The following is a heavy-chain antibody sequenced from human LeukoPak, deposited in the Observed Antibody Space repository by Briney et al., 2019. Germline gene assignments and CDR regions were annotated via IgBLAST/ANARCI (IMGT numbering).Heavy chain of an antibody. CDR3: TKPARAVGLDY. CDR2: ISGNGGST. J-gene: IGHJ4*02. Sequence: GGSLRLSCAASGCTFSSYAMSWVRQAPGKGLEWVSGISGNGGSTYYADSVKGRFTISRDNSKNTLYLQMNSLRAEDTAVYYRTKPARAVGLDYWGQGTLVTVSS. CDR1: GCTFSSYA. D-gene: IGHD6-19*01. V-gene: IGHV3-23*01.